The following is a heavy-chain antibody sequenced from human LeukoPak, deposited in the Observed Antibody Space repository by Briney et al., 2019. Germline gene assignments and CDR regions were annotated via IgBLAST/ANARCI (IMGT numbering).Heavy chain of an antibody. CDR1: GGTFSSYA. V-gene: IGHV1-69*04. CDR3: ARKREDYYYGMDV. J-gene: IGHJ6*02. Sequence: VASVKVSCKASGGTFSSYAISWVRQAPGQGLEWMGRIIPILGIANYAQKFQGSVTITADKSTSTAYMELSSLRSEDTAVYYCARKREDYYYGMDVWGQGTTVTVSS. CDR2: IIPILGIA. D-gene: IGHD6-25*01.